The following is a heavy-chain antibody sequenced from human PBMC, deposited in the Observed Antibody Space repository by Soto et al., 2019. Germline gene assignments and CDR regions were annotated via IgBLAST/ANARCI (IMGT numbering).Heavy chain of an antibody. CDR1: GFTFSTYA. Sequence: GSLRLSCAASGFTFSTYAMNLVRQFPGRGLEWVSYISSSSSAIDYADSVKGRFTVSRDNAKNSLYLQMNSLRDEDTAVYYCASDRSLGSNWYYYLESWGQGTLVTVSS. D-gene: IGHD3-16*01. V-gene: IGHV3-48*02. CDR3: ASDRSLGSNWYYYLES. J-gene: IGHJ4*02. CDR2: ISSSSSAI.